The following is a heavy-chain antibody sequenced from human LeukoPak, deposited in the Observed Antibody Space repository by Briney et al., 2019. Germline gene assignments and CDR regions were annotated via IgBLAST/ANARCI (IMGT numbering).Heavy chain of an antibody. CDR3: ARASRVTMIHP. J-gene: IGHJ4*02. D-gene: IGHD3-22*01. V-gene: IGHV4-59*01. CDR2: IYYSGST. CDR1: GGSISSYY. Sequence: SETLSLTCTVSGGSISSYYWSWIRQPPGKGLEWIGYIYYSGSTNYNPSLKSRVTISVDTSKNQFSLRLSSVTAADTAVYYCARASRVTMIHPWGQGTLVTVSP.